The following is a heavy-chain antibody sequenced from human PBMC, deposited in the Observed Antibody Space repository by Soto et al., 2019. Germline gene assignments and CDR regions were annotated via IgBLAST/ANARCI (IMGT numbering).Heavy chain of an antibody. D-gene: IGHD1-26*01. Sequence: EVHLLESGGGLVQPGGSLRLSCAASGFTFSNYAMSWVRQAPGKGLEWVSVISGSGGSKYYADFVKGRFTISRDKSKNTLYLQMNSLRVEDTDVYYCAKGGWDSGSYYGVDYWGQGTLVTVSS. CDR1: GFTFSNYA. J-gene: IGHJ4*02. V-gene: IGHV3-23*01. CDR2: ISGSGGSK. CDR3: AKGGWDSGSYYGVDY.